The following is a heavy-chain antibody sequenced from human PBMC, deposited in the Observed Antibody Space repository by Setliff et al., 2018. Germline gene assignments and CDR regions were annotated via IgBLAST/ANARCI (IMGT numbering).Heavy chain of an antibody. CDR3: ARDLDLNYDFWSGYYYGNAFDI. J-gene: IGHJ3*02. CDR2: IYYSGST. V-gene: IGHV4-59*11. CDR1: GGSFSSHY. Sequence: PSETLSLTCAVYGGSFSSHYWSWIRQPPGKGLEWIGYIYYSGSTNYNPSLKSRVTISVDTSKNQFPLKLSSVTAADTAVYYCARDLDLNYDFWSGYYYGNAFDIWGQGTMVTVSS. D-gene: IGHD3-3*01.